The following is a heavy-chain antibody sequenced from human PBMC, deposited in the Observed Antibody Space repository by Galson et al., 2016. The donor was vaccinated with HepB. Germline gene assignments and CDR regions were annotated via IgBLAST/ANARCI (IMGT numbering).Heavy chain of an antibody. CDR3: ARVLGGPETAVAGRGHWLDP. CDR2: ISYDGGDK. CDR1: GFTFSSYA. J-gene: IGHJ5*02. D-gene: IGHD6-19*01. V-gene: IGHV3-30*04. Sequence: SLRLSCAASGFTFSSYAMHWVRQAPGKGLEWVAVISYDGGDKYYADSVKGRFTISRDNSKNTLYLQMNSLRAEDTAVYYCARVLGGPETAVAGRGHWLDPWGQGTLVTVSS.